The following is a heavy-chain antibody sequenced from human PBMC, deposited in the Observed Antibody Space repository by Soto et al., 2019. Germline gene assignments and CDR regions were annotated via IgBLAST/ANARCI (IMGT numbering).Heavy chain of an antibody. CDR3: ATHTDYDFWSGSIRPKVYYYYGMDV. V-gene: IGHV1-69*06. J-gene: IGHJ6*02. CDR1: GGTFSSYG. D-gene: IGHD3-3*01. CDR2: IIPIFGTA. Sequence: ASVKVSCKASGGTFSSYGISWVRQAPGQGLEWMGGIIPIFGTANYAQKFQGRVTITADKSTSTAYMELSSLRSEDTAVYYCATHTDYDFWSGSIRPKVYYYYGMDVWGQGTTVTVSS.